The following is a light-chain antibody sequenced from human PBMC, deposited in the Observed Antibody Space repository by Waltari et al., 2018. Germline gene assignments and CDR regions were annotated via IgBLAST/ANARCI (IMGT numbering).Light chain of an antibody. Sequence: EVVLTQSPGTLSLSPGERATLSCRASQSVSKYFAWSQQRPGQAPRLLIYAASTRATGIPDMFSGSGSGSDFSLTISRLEPEDFAVYYCQNHERLPATFGQGTKVEIK. CDR1: QSVSKY. CDR2: AAS. J-gene: IGKJ1*01. V-gene: IGKV3-20*01. CDR3: QNHERLPAT.